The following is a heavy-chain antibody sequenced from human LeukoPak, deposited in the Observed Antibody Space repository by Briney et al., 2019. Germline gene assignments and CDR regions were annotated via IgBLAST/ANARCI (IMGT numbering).Heavy chain of an antibody. J-gene: IGHJ2*01. CDR3: AKDGSMRWLPDWYFDL. V-gene: IGHV3-48*01. CDR2: ISSSSSTI. CDR1: GFTFSSYR. Sequence: PGGSLRLSCAASGFTFSSYRMNWVRQAPGKGLEWVSYISSSSSTIYYADSVKGRLTISRDNSKNTLYLQMNSLRAEDTAVYYCAKDGSMRWLPDWYFDLWGRGTLVTVSS. D-gene: IGHD3-22*01.